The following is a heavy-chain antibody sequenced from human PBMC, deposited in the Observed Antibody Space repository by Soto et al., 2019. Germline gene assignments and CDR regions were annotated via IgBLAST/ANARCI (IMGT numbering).Heavy chain of an antibody. CDR1: GFTFSSYA. CDR3: AREYYYDSSGPLANDY. V-gene: IGHV3-30-3*01. Sequence: GGSLRLSCAASGFTFSSYAMHWVRQAPGKGLEWVAVISYDGSNKYYADSVKGRFTISRDNSKNTLYLQMNSLRAEDTAVYYCAREYYYDSSGPLANDYWGQGTLVTVSS. D-gene: IGHD3-22*01. CDR2: ISYDGSNK. J-gene: IGHJ4*02.